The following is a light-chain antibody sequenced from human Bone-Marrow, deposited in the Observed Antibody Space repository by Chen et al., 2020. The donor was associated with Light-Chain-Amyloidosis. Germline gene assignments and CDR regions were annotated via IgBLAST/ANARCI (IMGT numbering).Light chain of an antibody. CDR1: QSLLHSSGYNS. CDR3: MQALQIPHT. J-gene: IGKJ2*01. CDR2: LSS. Sequence: DLVLTPSPPSLPVTPGEPASISCRSSQSLLHSSGYNSLDWYLQKPGQSPQLLIYLSSTRASGVPDRFSGSGSGTDFTLKISRVEAEDVGVYYCMQALQIPHTFGQGTKLEIK. V-gene: IGKV2-28*01.